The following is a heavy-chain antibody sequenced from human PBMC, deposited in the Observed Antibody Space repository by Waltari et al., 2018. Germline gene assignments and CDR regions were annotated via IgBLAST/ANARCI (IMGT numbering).Heavy chain of an antibody. CDR2: IIPIFGTA. Sequence: QVQLVQSGAEVKKPGSSVKVSCKASGGTFSSYAISWVRQAPGQGLEWMGGIIPIFGTANYAQKFQGRVTMTRDTSISTAYMELSRLRSDDTAVYYCARDGAIYVFDYWGQGTLVTVSS. CDR1: GGTFSSYA. J-gene: IGHJ4*02. V-gene: IGHV1-69*05. D-gene: IGHD2-2*02. CDR3: ARDGAIYVFDY.